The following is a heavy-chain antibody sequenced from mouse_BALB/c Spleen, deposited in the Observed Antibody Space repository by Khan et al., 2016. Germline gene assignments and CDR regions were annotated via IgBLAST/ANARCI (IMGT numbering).Heavy chain of an antibody. CDR2: IYPGDGDT. V-gene: IGHV1-87*01. CDR3: ASGYDPFAY. Sequence: QVQLQQSGAELARPGASVKLSCKASGYTFTSYWMQWVKQRPGQGLEWIGAIYPGDGDTRYTQKFKDKPTLTADKSSTTAYMQLSSLASEDSAVYYCASGYDPFAYWGQGTLVTVSA. CDR1: GYTFTSYW. D-gene: IGHD2-14*01. J-gene: IGHJ3*01.